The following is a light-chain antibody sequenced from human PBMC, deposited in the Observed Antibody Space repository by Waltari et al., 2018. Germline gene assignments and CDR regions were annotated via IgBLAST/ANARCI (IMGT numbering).Light chain of an antibody. J-gene: IGKJ3*01. Sequence: DIVMTQSPDSLAVSLGERATINCKSSQSILYSSNNKNYLAWYQQKPGQPPKLLIYWASTRESGVPDRFSGSGSGTDFTLTISSLQAEDVAVYYCQHYYSIPRTFGPGTKVDFK. V-gene: IGKV4-1*01. CDR1: QSILYSSNNKNY. CDR2: WAS. CDR3: QHYYSIPRT.